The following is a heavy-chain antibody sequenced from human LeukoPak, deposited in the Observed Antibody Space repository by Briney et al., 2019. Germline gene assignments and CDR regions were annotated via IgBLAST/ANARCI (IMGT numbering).Heavy chain of an antibody. D-gene: IGHD7-27*01. V-gene: IGHV4-31*03. CDR3: ARDRSSWGLDC. J-gene: IGHJ4*02. Sequence: SQTLSLTCTVSGGSISSGSYYWSWIRLHPGKGLEWIGCIYYSGSTYYNPSLKSRLTISVDTSKNQFSLKLTSLTAADTAVYYCARDRSSWGLDCWGQGTLVTVSS. CDR1: GGSISSGSYY. CDR2: IYYSGST.